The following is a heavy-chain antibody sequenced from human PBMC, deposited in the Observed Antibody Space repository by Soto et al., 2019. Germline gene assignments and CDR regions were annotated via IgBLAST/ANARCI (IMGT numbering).Heavy chain of an antibody. CDR1: GFTFSSYT. CDR3: AKDGSYYDSPTESDY. J-gene: IGHJ4*02. D-gene: IGHD3-22*01. Sequence: GGSLRLSCAASGFTFSSYTMTWVRQAPGRGLEWVSSISGSGGFTYYADSVKGRFTISRDNSKNTLYVQMNSLRAEDTAIYYCAKDGSYYDSPTESDYWGQGTLVTVSS. V-gene: IGHV3-23*01. CDR2: ISGSGGFT.